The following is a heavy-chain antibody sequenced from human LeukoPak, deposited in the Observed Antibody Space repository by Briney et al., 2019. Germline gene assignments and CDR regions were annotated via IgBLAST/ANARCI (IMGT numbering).Heavy chain of an antibody. V-gene: IGHV4-59*01. J-gene: IGHJ5*02. CDR1: GGSISSYY. CDR2: IYYSGST. CDR3: ARGGYSYGYFWFDP. Sequence: SETLSLTCTVSGGSISSYYWSWIRQPPGKGLEWIGYIYYSGSTNYNPSLKSRVTISVETSKNQFSLKLSSVTAADTAVYYCARGGYSYGYFWFDPWGQGTLVTVSS. D-gene: IGHD5-18*01.